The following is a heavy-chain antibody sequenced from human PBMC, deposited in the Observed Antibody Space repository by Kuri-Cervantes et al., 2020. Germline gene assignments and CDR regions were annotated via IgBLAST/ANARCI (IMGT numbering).Heavy chain of an antibody. D-gene: IGHD2-15*01. CDR2: ISYDGSNK. CDR3: ARGEYCSGGSCYWGNYYYYYMDV. CDR1: GSTLSTYA. V-gene: IGHV3-30-3*01. Sequence: GESLKISCAASGSTLSTYAMHWVRQAPGKGLEWVAVISYDGSNKYYADSVKGRFTISRDNSKNTLYLQMNSLRAEDTAVYYCARGEYCSGGSCYWGNYYYYYMDVWGKGTTVTVSS. J-gene: IGHJ6*03.